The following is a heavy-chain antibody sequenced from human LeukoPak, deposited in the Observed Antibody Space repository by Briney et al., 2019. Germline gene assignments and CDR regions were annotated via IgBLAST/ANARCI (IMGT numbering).Heavy chain of an antibody. D-gene: IGHD3/OR15-3a*01. V-gene: IGHV3-23*01. Sequence: GGSLRLSCAASGLNLTTYDMGWVRQAPGKGLEWVSVISDRGDSTYYGDSVKGRFTISRDSSKNTLYLQMNSLGGEDTALYYCAKGRWGLTINNFDLWGQGTMVTVSS. CDR1: GLNLTTYD. CDR3: AKGRWGLTINNFDL. CDR2: ISDRGDST. J-gene: IGHJ3*01.